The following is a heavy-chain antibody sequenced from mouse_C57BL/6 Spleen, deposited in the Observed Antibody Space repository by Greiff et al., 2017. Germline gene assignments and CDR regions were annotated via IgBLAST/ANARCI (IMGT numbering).Heavy chain of an antibody. Sequence: EVQLVESGAELVRPGASVKLSCTASGFNIKDDYMHWVKQRPEQGLEWIGWIDPENGDTEYASKFQGKATITADTSSNTAYLQLSSLTSEDTAVYYCTSPTTVVEDYFDYWGQGTTLTVSS. CDR1: GFNIKDDY. J-gene: IGHJ2*01. V-gene: IGHV14-4*01. CDR3: TSPTTVVEDYFDY. CDR2: IDPENGDT. D-gene: IGHD1-1*01.